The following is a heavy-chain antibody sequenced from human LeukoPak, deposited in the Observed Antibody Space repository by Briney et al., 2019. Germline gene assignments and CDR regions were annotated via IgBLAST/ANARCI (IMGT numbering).Heavy chain of an antibody. D-gene: IGHD1-1*01. J-gene: IGHJ3*02. V-gene: IGHV1-69*01. CDR2: IIPIFGTA. CDR3: AREPGTGAAFDI. Sequence: SVKVSCKASGGTFSSYAISWVRQAPGLGLEWMGGIIPIFGTANYAQKFQGRVTITADESTSTAYMELSSLRSEDTAVYYCAREPGTGAAFDIWGQGTMVTVSS. CDR1: GGTFSSYA.